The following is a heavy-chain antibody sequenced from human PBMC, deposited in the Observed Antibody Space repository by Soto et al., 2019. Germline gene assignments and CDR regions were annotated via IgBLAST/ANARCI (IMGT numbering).Heavy chain of an antibody. V-gene: IGHV4-31*03. CDR2: IYYSGST. J-gene: IGHJ4*02. CDR3: ARDSRARYGSSGYYDY. Sequence: ASETLSLTCTVSGGSISSGGYYWSWIRQHPGKGLEWIGYIYYSGSTYYNPSLKSRVTISVDTSKNQFSLKLSSVTAADTAVYYCARDSRARYGSSGYYDYWGQGTLVTVSS. CDR1: GGSISSGGYY. D-gene: IGHD3-22*01.